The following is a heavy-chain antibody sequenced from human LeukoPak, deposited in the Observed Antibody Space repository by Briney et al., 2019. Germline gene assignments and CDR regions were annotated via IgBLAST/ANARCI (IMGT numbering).Heavy chain of an antibody. Sequence: PGGSLRLSCAASGFTFSSYSMNWVRQAPGKGLEWVSSISSSSSYIYYADSVKGRFTISRDNAKNSLYLQMNSLRAEDTAVYYCARDKADCSSTSCYGENYYHYYYMDVWGKGTTVTVSS. V-gene: IGHV3-21*01. CDR2: ISSSSSYI. D-gene: IGHD2-2*01. CDR1: GFTFSSYS. J-gene: IGHJ6*03. CDR3: ARDKADCSSTSCYGENYYHYYYMDV.